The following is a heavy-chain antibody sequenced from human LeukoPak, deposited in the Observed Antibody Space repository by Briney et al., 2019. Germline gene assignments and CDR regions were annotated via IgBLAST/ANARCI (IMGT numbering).Heavy chain of an antibody. CDR1: AYAITSGYY. V-gene: IGHV4-38-2*02. CDR3: ARVGPYYYYYMDV. Sequence: PSETLSLTCTVSAYAITSGYYWGWIRQPPGKGLEWIGSIYHSESTYYSPSLQSRVTISVDTSKNQFSLKLSSVTAADTAVYYCARVGPYYYYYMDVWGKGTTVTVSS. CDR2: IYHSEST. J-gene: IGHJ6*03.